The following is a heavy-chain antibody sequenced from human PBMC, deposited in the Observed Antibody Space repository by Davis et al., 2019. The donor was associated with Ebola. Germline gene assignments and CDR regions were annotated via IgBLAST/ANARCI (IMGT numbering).Heavy chain of an antibody. J-gene: IGHJ4*02. CDR3: AKSRVRGDV. CDR1: GFTFSNYA. V-gene: IGHV3-23*01. Sequence: GGSLRLSCAASGFTFSNYAMSWVRQAPGKGLEWVSSITGSGGSRYHADSVKGRFTISRDNSEHTLHLQMNSLRADDTAVYYCAKSRVRGDVCGQGTLVTVSS. CDR2: ITGSGGSR. D-gene: IGHD3-10*01.